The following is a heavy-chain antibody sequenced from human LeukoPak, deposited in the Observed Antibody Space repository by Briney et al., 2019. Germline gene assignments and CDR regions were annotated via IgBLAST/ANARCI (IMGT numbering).Heavy chain of an antibody. D-gene: IGHD6-6*01. CDR2: IYPGDSDT. J-gene: IGHJ4*02. Sequence: GESLKISCKGSGYSFTNYWIGWVRQMPGKGLEWMGIIYPGDSDTRYRPSFQGQVTISADKSIATAYLQWSSLKASDTAMYYCASAGPSSSFDYWGQGTLVTVSP. CDR1: GYSFTNYW. CDR3: ASAGPSSSFDY. V-gene: IGHV5-51*01.